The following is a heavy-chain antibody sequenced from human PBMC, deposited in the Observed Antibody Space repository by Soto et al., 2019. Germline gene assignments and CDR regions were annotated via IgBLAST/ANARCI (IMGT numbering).Heavy chain of an antibody. Sequence: GWSLRLGCAASGFTFCSYIMNWVLQARGKELESVSSISSSSSYIYYAESVKGRFTISRDNAKNSMYMKMNSLRAEDTAVYYCARHQVQLDAFDIWGQGIMVTVSS. CDR2: ISSSSSYI. V-gene: IGHV3-21*01. CDR3: ARHQVQLDAFDI. D-gene: IGHD5-18*01. J-gene: IGHJ3*02. CDR1: GFTFCSYI.